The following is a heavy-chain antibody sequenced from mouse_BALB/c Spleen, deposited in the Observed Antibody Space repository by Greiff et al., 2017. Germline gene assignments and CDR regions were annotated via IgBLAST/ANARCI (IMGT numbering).Heavy chain of an antibody. CDR1: GYTFTSYY. D-gene: IGHD1-1*01. V-gene: IGHV1S81*02. Sequence: VQLQESGAELVKPGASVKLSCKASGYTFTSYYMYWVKQRPGQGLEWIGGINPSNGGTNFNEKFKSKATLTVDKSSSTAYMQLSSLTSEDSAVYYCTRSRYYAFDYWGQGTTLTVSS. J-gene: IGHJ2*01. CDR3: TRSRYYAFDY. CDR2: INPSNGGT.